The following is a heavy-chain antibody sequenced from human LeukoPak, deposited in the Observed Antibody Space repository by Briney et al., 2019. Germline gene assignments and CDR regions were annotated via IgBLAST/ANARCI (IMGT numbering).Heavy chain of an antibody. CDR3: AMLYTSSWYSAEYFQH. Sequence: GGSLRLSCAASGFTFSSYWMSWVRQAPGKGLEWVAHIKQDGSEKYYVDSVKGRFTISRDNAKNSLFLQMNSLRAEDTAVYYCAMLYTSSWYSAEYFQHWGQGTLVTVFS. V-gene: IGHV3-7*05. CDR1: GFTFSSYW. J-gene: IGHJ1*01. D-gene: IGHD6-13*01. CDR2: IKQDGSEK.